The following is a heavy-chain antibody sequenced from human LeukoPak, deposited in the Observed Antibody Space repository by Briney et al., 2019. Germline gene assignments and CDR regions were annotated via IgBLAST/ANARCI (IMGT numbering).Heavy chain of an antibody. CDR1: GGSISSSHW. CDR2: IYHSGST. CDR3: ASLRDYSGSGTPRY. Sequence: SGTLSLTCAVSGGSISSSHWWSWVRRPPGKGLEWIGEIYHSGSTNYNPSLESRVTISVDMSKNEFSLKLNSVTAADTAVYYCASLRDYSGSGTPRYWGQGTLVTVSS. V-gene: IGHV4-4*02. J-gene: IGHJ4*02. D-gene: IGHD3-10*01.